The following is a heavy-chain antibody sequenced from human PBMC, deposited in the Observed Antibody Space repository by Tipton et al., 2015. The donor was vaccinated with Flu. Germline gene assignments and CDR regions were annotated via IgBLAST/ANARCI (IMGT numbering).Heavy chain of an antibody. V-gene: IGHV4-38-2*02. CDR2: INHRGST. CDR3: ARGPWIQLGPNWFDP. D-gene: IGHD5-18*01. Sequence: TLSLTCTVSGSSISSDYYWGWVRQPPGKGLEWIGEINHRGSTTYNPSLKSRVTISVDTSKNQFSLKLSSVTAADTAVYYCARGPWIQLGPNWFDPWGQGTLVTVSS. CDR1: GSSISSDYY. J-gene: IGHJ5*02.